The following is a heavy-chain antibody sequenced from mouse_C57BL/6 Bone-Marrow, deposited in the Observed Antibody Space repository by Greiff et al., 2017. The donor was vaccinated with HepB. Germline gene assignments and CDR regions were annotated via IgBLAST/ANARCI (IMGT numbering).Heavy chain of an antibody. CDR1: GYTFTSYW. V-gene: IGHV1-50*01. CDR3: ARSFAN. J-gene: IGHJ3*01. Sequence: QVQLQQPGAELVKPGASVKLSCKASGYTFTSYWMQWVKQRPGQGLEWIGEIDPSASYTNYNQKFKGKATLTVDTSSSTAYMQLSSLTSEDSAVYYCARSFANWGQGTLVTVSA. CDR2: IDPSASYT.